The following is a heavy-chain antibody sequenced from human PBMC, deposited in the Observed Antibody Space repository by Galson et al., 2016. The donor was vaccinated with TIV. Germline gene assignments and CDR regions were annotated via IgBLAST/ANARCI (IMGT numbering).Heavy chain of an antibody. V-gene: IGHV4-4*07. Sequence: TLSLTCSVSGGSTDSSFWSWLRQPAGKGLEWIGRLNTAGGTSYNPSLHRRVTMSVDTSQNQFSFSLRLTSVTAAATGVYFCAGDWWVTYTDLPFFEYWGQGILVTVSS. D-gene: IGHD2-15*01. J-gene: IGHJ4*02. CDR1: GGSTDSSF. CDR3: AGDWWVTYTDLPFFEY. CDR2: LNTAGGT.